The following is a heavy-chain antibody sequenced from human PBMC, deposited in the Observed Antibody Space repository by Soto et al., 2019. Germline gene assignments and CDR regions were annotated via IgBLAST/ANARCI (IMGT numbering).Heavy chain of an antibody. CDR1: GGSISSGGYA. CDR3: ARAHYGDYGYGMDV. Sequence: QLQLQESGSGLVKPSQTLSLTCAVSGGSISSGGYAWSWIRQPPGKGLEWIGYIYHSGSTYYTPSLKCRVTISVDRSKNQFALKLSSVTAADTAVYYCARAHYGDYGYGMDVFGQGTTVTVSS. J-gene: IGHJ6*02. CDR2: IYHSGST. V-gene: IGHV4-30-2*01. D-gene: IGHD4-17*01.